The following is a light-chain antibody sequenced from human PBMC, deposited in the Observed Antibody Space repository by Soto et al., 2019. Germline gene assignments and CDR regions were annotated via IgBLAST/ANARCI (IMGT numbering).Light chain of an antibody. V-gene: IGLV2-8*01. Sequence: QSVLTQPPSASGSPGQSVTISCTGTSSDIGDYNYVSWYQQHPGEAPKLMIYEVSKRPSGVPDRFSGSKSGNTASLTASGLQPEDEADYYCSSYAGSNNLVFGGGTKLTVL. CDR1: SSDIGDYNY. J-gene: IGLJ2*01. CDR3: SSYAGSNNLV. CDR2: EVS.